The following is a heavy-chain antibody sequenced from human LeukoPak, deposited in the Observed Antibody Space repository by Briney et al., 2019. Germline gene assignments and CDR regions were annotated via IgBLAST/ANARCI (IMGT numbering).Heavy chain of an antibody. Sequence: KSSETLSLTCTVSGGSISSGDYYWSWIRQPPGKGLEWIGYIYYSGSTYYNPSLKSRVTISVDTSKNQFSLKLSSVTAADTAVYYCARGAEYCSSTSCYVFDYWGQGTLVTVSS. CDR1: GGSISSGDYY. D-gene: IGHD2-2*01. J-gene: IGHJ4*02. V-gene: IGHV4-30-4*08. CDR2: IYYSGST. CDR3: ARGAEYCSSTSCYVFDY.